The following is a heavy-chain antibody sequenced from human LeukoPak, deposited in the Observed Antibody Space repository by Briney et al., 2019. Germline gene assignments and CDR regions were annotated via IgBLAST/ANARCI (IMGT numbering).Heavy chain of an antibody. CDR1: GFTFSSYS. Sequence: GGSLRLSCAASGFTFSSYSMKWVRQALGKGLEWVSSISSSSSYIYYADSVKGRFTISRDNAKNSLYLQMNSLRAEDTAVYYCARVYSSSSKEFDYWGQGTLVTVSS. V-gene: IGHV3-21*01. J-gene: IGHJ4*02. CDR2: ISSSSSYI. D-gene: IGHD6-6*01. CDR3: ARVYSSSSKEFDY.